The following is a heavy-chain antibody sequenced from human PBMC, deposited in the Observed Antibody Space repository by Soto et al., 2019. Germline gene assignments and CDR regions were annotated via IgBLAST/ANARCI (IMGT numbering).Heavy chain of an antibody. V-gene: IGHV4-34*01. CDR2: INHSGST. CDR1: GGSFSGYY. Sequence: KTSETLSLTCAVYGGSFSGYYWSWIRQPPGKGLEWIGEINHSGSTDYNPSLKSRVTISVDTSKNQFSLKLSSVTAADTAVYYCARERYSSGYYCLIDYWGQGTLVTVSS. J-gene: IGHJ4*02. D-gene: IGHD3-22*01. CDR3: ARERYSSGYYCLIDY.